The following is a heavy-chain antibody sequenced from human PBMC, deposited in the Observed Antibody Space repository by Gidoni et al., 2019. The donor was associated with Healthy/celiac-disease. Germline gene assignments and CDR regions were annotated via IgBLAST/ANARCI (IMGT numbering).Heavy chain of an antibody. Sequence: QVQLVESGGGVVQPGRSLRLSCAGSGFPFSSYGMRWVRQAPGKGLEWVAVIWYDGSNKYYADSVKGRFTISRDNSKNTLYLQMNSLRAEDTAVYYCARDPSRSTVTRDYYYGMDVWGQGTTVTVSS. CDR3: ARDPSRSTVTRDYYYGMDV. D-gene: IGHD4-17*01. CDR1: GFPFSSYG. CDR2: IWYDGSNK. V-gene: IGHV3-33*01. J-gene: IGHJ6*02.